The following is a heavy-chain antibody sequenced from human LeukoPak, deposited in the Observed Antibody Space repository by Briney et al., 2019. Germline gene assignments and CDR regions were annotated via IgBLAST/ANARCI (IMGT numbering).Heavy chain of an antibody. D-gene: IGHD2-15*01. CDR3: ARSGPVFDY. V-gene: IGHV3-30*03. Sequence: GGSPRLSCEASGFIFSIYAMHWVRQTPGKGLEWVAEISRDGSDELYADSVKGRITISRDNSKKTLYLQINSLRLEDTAVYYCARSGPVFDYWGQGTLVTVSS. CDR1: GFIFSIYA. CDR2: ISRDGSDE. J-gene: IGHJ4*02.